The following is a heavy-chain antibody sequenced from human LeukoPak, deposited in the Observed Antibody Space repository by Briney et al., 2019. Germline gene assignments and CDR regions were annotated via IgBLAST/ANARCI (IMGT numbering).Heavy chain of an antibody. D-gene: IGHD4-17*01. V-gene: IGHV7-4-1*02. CDR2: INTKTGNP. J-gene: IGHJ4*02. CDR1: GYTFNNYA. Sequence: ASVKVSLTSSGYTFNNYAMYWVRQAPGQGLEWMGGINTKTGNPTYAQGFTGRFVFSSDTSVRTAYLQISSLKAEDTAVYYCARSNNDGDYLGVGFDYWGEGTLVTVSS. CDR3: ARSNNDGDYLGVGFDY.